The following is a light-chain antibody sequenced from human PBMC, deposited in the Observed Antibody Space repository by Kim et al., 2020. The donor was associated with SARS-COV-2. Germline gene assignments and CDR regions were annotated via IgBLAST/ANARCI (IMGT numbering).Light chain of an antibody. V-gene: IGKV1-39*01. CDR3: QQSYTFRLT. J-gene: IGKJ4*01. CDR2: GIS. CDR1: QGIATY. Sequence: ASVGDRVTITGRSSQGIATYLNWYQQKPGKAPKLLIYGISNLHTGVPSRFSGSGSGTDFALNITNLQPEDFATYICQQSYTFRLTFGGGTKVDIK.